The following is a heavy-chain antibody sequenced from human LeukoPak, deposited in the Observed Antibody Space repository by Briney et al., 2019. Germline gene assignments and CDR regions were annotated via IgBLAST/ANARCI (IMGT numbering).Heavy chain of an antibody. D-gene: IGHD3-10*01. CDR1: GGSISSGGYS. CDR3: ASLRGGAFDI. J-gene: IGHJ3*02. V-gene: IGHV4-30-2*01. Sequence: SQTLSLTCAVSGGSISSGGYSWSWIRQPPGKGLEWIGYIYHSGSTCYNPSLKSRVTISVDRSKNQFSLKLSSVTAADTAVYYCASLRGGAFDIWGQGTMVTVSS. CDR2: IYHSGST.